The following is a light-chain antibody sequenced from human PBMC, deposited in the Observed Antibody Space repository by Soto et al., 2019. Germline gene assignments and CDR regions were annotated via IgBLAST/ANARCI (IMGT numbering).Light chain of an antibody. V-gene: IGKV1-5*01. J-gene: IGKJ1*01. CDR1: QSISSW. CDR3: QQYKDYTYT. CDR2: AAS. Sequence: DIQMTQSPSTLSASVGDRVTITCRASQSISSWLAWYQQKPGKAPKLLIYAASTLQSGVPSRFSGSGSGTDFTLTISCLQSEDFATYYCQQYKDYTYTVGQGTKVDIK.